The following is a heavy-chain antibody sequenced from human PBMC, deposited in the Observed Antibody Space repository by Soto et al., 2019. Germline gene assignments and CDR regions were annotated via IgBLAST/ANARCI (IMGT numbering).Heavy chain of an antibody. V-gene: IGHV3-21*01. CDR2: ISSSSSYI. J-gene: IGHJ3*02. Sequence: EVQLVESGGGLVKPGQSLRLSCAASGFTFSNIGMSWVRQAPGKGLEWVSSISSSSSYIYYADSVKGRFTISRDNAKNSLYLQMNSLRAEDTAVYYCVRDDFSSGSFDIWGQGTMVTVSS. CDR1: GFTFSNIG. CDR3: VRDDFSSGSFDI. D-gene: IGHD6-19*01.